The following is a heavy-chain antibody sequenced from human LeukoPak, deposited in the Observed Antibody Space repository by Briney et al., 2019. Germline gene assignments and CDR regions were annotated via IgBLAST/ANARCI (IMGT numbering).Heavy chain of an antibody. CDR3: ARGPGYDYVWGSYRSPRYFDY. V-gene: IGHV4-34*01. Sequence: SETLSLTCTVSGGSISGYYWSWIRQPPGKGLEWIGEINHSGSTNYNPSLKSRVTISVDTSKNQFSLKLSSVTAADTAVYYCARGPGYDYVWGSYRSPRYFDYWGQGTLVTVSS. CDR2: INHSGST. J-gene: IGHJ4*02. CDR1: GGSISGYY. D-gene: IGHD3-16*02.